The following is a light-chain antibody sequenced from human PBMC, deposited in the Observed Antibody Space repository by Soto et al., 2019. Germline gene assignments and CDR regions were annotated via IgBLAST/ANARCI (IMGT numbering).Light chain of an antibody. V-gene: IGLV1-40*01. Sequence: QSVLTQPPSVSGAPGQRVTISCSGSSSNIGAGYDVHWYQQLPGTAPKLLIFANTNRPSGVPDRFSGSKSGSSASLAITGLKAEDEADYYCQSFDSSLSAYVVFGGGTKVTVL. J-gene: IGLJ2*01. CDR2: ANT. CDR1: SSNIGAGYD. CDR3: QSFDSSLSAYVV.